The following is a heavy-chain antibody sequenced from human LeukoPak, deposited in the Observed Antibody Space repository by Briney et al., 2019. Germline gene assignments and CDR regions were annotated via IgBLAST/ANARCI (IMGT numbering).Heavy chain of an antibody. Sequence: ASVKVSCKASGYTFTGYYMHWVRQAPGQGLEWMGWINPNSGGTNSAQKFQGRVTMTRDTSISTAYMELSRLRSDDTAVYYCARVVGYCSSTSCDYYFDYWGQGTLVTVSS. D-gene: IGHD2-2*01. J-gene: IGHJ4*02. CDR1: GYTFTGYY. V-gene: IGHV1-2*02. CDR2: INPNSGGT. CDR3: ARVVGYCSSTSCDYYFDY.